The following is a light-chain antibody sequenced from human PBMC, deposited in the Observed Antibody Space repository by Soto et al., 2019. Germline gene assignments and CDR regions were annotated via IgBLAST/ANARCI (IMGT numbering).Light chain of an antibody. J-gene: IGKJ1*01. Sequence: EIVMTQSPANLSVSPGEGGTLSCRASQSISRNLAWYQQKPGQAPRLLIYGTSTRATGIPARFSGSGSGTEFTLTISSLQSEDFAFYYCQQYDNWPRTFGQGTKVDIK. V-gene: IGKV3-15*01. CDR1: QSISRN. CDR2: GTS. CDR3: QQYDNWPRT.